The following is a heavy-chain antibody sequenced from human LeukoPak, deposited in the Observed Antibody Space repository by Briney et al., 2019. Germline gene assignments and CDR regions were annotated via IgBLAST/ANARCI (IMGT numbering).Heavy chain of an antibody. CDR1: GGSFNGYY. D-gene: IGHD5-24*01. CDR2: INHSGST. Sequence: SETLSLTCAVYGGSFNGYYWSWIRQPPGKGLEWIGEINHSGSTNYNPSLKSRVTISVDTSKNQFSLKLSSVTAADTAVYYCARRREMADFDYWGQGTLVTVSS. CDR3: ARRREMADFDY. V-gene: IGHV4-34*01. J-gene: IGHJ4*02.